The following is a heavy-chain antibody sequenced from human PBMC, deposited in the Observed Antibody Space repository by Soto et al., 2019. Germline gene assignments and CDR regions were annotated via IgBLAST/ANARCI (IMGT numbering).Heavy chain of an antibody. CDR2: IIPMFGTT. Sequence: QVQLVQSGAEVKKPGSSVKVSCKASGGIFSNYAVSWVRQAPGQGLVWMGGIIPMFGTTNYAHTFQGRVTLTADESTSVAYMELTRLTSDDTAVYYCAKAGVLGGEGLLDLDSWGQGTLVTVSS. V-gene: IGHV1-69*01. CDR1: GGIFSNYA. D-gene: IGHD3-16*01. J-gene: IGHJ4*02. CDR3: AKAGVLGGEGLLDLDS.